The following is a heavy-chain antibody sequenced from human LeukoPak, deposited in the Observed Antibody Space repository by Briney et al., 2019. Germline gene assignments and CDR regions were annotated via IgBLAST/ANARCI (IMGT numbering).Heavy chain of an antibody. V-gene: IGHV4-39*07. D-gene: IGHD2-15*01. CDR2: IYYSGTT. J-gene: IGHJ4*02. CDR3: ARDPRDSTPFDY. Sequence: SSETLSLTCTVSGGSIDSSSYYWGWVRQPPGQGLEWIGSIYYSGTTYYNPSLKSRVSILADTSENHFSLKLSSVTAADTAVYYCARDPRDSTPFDYWGQGTLVTVSS. CDR1: GGSIDSSSYY.